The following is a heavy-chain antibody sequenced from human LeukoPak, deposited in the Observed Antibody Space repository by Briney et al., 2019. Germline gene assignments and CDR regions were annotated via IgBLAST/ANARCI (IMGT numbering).Heavy chain of an antibody. CDR1: GFTFSSFW. J-gene: IGHJ4*02. V-gene: IGHV3-74*01. CDR2: INGDGSTT. Sequence: GGSLRLSCAASGFTFSSFWMHWVRQAPGKGLVWVSRINGDGSTTYYADSVKGRFTISRDNAKNTVYLQMNSLRAEDTAVYYCARRSGALSLDYWGQGTLVTVSS. CDR3: ARRSGALSLDY. D-gene: IGHD1-1*01.